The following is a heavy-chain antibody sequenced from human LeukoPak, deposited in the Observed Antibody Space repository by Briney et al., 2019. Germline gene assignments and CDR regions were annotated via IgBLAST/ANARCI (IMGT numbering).Heavy chain of an antibody. D-gene: IGHD6-13*01. CDR2: IKPKTDGETT. V-gene: IGHV3-15*07. CDR1: GFTFSNAY. J-gene: IGHJ4*02. CDR3: AKRISWYGTVDY. Sequence: GGSLRLSCAASGFTFSNAYMNWVRQAPGKGLEWVGRIKPKTDGETTEYAAPVKGRFSISRDDSKNMLYLQMDSLRAEDTAVYYCAKRISWYGTVDYWGQGTLVTVSS.